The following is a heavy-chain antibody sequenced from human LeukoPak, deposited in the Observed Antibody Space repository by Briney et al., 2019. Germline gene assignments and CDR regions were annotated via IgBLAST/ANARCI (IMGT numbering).Heavy chain of an antibody. CDR2: IAYTGTI. Sequence: PGGSLRLSCAASGFRFSSYSMNWVRQAPAKGLAWVAYIAYTGTIHYADSVRGRFAISRDNAKNSLYLELNSLRVEDTAVYYCARDPHALDYWGQGTRVTVSS. CDR1: GFRFSSYS. CDR3: ARDPHALDY. V-gene: IGHV3-48*01. J-gene: IGHJ4*02.